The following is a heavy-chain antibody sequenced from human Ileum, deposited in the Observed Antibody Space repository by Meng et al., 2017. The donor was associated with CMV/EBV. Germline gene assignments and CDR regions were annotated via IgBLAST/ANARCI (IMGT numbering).Heavy chain of an antibody. V-gene: IGHV3-73*01. CDR1: GFTSSASV. J-gene: IGHJ6*02. CDR3: AFAGPLYHYYDVEV. CDR2: IRSKAHNYET. Sequence: GGSLRPSCAASGFTSSASVIQWVRQASGQVLEWLGRIRSKAHNYETLYAASVDGRFTMSRDDSRNTAYLEMNSLRTDDTAVYYGAFAGPLYHYYDVEVWGQGTAVTVSS.